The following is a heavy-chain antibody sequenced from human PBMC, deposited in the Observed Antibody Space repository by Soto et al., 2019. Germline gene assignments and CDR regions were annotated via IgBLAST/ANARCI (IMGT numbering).Heavy chain of an antibody. CDR2: ISWNSGNI. Sequence: EVQLVESGGGLVQPGRSLRLSCAASGFTFDDYAMHWVRQVPGKGLEWVSGISWNSGNIGYADSVKGRFTISRDNAKNSLYLQMNSLRVEDTALYYCAKDPYGSSHYYMDVWGKGTTVTVSS. CDR3: AKDPYGSSHYYMDV. D-gene: IGHD6-6*01. CDR1: GFTFDDYA. V-gene: IGHV3-9*01. J-gene: IGHJ6*03.